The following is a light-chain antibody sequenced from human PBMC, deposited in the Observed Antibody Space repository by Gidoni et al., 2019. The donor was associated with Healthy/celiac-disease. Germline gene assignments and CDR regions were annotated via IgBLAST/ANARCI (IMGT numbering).Light chain of an antibody. CDR1: QSVSSSY. CDR3: QQYGSSPLT. V-gene: IGKV3-20*01. Sequence: IVLTQSPGPLSLSPGERATLSCRASQSVSSSYLAWYQQKPGQAPRLPIYGASSRATGIPDRFSGSGSGTDFTLTISRLEPEDFAVYYCQQYGSSPLTFGGGTKVEIK. J-gene: IGKJ4*01. CDR2: GAS.